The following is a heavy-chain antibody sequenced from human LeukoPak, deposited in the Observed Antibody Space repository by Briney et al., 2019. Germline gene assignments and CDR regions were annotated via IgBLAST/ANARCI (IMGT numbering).Heavy chain of an antibody. CDR3: ARDLSAGTFGY. CDR1: GYTFASYG. Sequence: ASVKVSCKTSGYTFASYGLIGVRQAPGQGLEWMGWISAYNGNTNYAQKLQGRVTMTTDTSTSTAYMELRSLRSDDTAVYYCARDLSAGTFGYWGQGTLVTVSS. J-gene: IGHJ4*02. CDR2: ISAYNGNT. D-gene: IGHD6-13*01. V-gene: IGHV1-18*01.